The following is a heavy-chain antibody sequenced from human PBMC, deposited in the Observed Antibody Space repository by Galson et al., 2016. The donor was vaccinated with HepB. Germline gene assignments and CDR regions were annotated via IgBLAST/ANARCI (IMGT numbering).Heavy chain of an antibody. J-gene: IGHJ4*02. V-gene: IGHV3-7*03. CDR3: ARSYGLASYYSVPFY. Sequence: SLRLSCAASGFTFSRYWMTWVRQAPGKGLEWVANIKQDGSEEYYVDSVKGRFTVSSDNAKNSLYLQMNSLRAEDTAVYYCARSYGLASYYSVPFYLGQGTLVTVSS. CDR2: IKQDGSEE. D-gene: IGHD3-10*01. CDR1: GFTFSRYW.